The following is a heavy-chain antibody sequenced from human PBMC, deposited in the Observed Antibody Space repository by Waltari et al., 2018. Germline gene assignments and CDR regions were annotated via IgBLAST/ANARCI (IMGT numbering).Heavy chain of an antibody. CDR3: ARGGYSSSWDFDY. D-gene: IGHD6-13*01. Sequence: QVQLVQSGAEVKKPGASVKVSCKASGYTFISYDINWVRQATGQGLEWMGWMNPDSGNTGHAQKFQGRVTITADESTSTAYMELSSLRSEDTAVYYCARGGYSSSWDFDYWGQGTLVTVSS. CDR2: MNPDSGNT. CDR1: GYTFISYD. J-gene: IGHJ4*02. V-gene: IGHV1-8*03.